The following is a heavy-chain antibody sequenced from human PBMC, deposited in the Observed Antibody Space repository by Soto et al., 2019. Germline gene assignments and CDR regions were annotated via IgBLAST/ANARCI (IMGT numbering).Heavy chain of an antibody. D-gene: IGHD6-13*01. CDR1: GFTFSSYA. CDR3: AKDRQQLESYYYYGMDV. J-gene: IGHJ6*02. V-gene: IGHV3-23*01. CDR2: ISGSGGST. Sequence: HPGGSLRLSCAASGFTFSSYAMSWVRQAPGKGLEWVSAISGSGGSTYYADSVKGRFTISRDNSKNTLYLQMNSLRAEDTAVYYCAKDRQQLESYYYYGMDVWGQGTTVTVSS.